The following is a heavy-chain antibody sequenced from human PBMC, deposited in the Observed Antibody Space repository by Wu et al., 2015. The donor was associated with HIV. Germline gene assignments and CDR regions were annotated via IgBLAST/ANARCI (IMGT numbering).Heavy chain of an antibody. Sequence: QVQLQQWGAGLLRPSETLSLTCAVYGGSFSTYYWSWIRQSPGKGLEWIGEIHHNGNINYNSSLGSRVAISLDTSKNQFSLKVTSVTAADTAVYYCARGTPFWSGYYKPSYYYMDVWGKGTTVTVSS. V-gene: IGHV4-34*01. CDR3: ARGTPFWSGYYKPSYYYMDV. CDR1: GGSFSTYY. CDR2: IHHNGNI. J-gene: IGHJ6*03. D-gene: IGHD3-3*01.